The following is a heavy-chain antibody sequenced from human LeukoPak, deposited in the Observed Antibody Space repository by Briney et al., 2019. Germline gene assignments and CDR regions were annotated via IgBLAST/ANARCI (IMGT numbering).Heavy chain of an antibody. Sequence: SVKVSCKASGGTFSNYAITWVRQAPGQGLEWMGKIIPILGIANYAQKFQGRVTVTADKSTSTAYMELSSLRSEDTAVYYCARGMRYFDWSTGPDWGMDVWGQGTTVTVSS. CDR3: ARGMRYFDWSTGPDWGMDV. V-gene: IGHV1-69*04. J-gene: IGHJ6*02. D-gene: IGHD3-9*01. CDR2: IIPILGIA. CDR1: GGTFSNYA.